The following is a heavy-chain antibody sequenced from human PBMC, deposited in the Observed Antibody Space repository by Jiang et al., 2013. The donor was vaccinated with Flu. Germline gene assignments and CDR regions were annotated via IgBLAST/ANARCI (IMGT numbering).Heavy chain of an antibody. V-gene: IGHV4-38-2*02. CDR2: IYHSGST. CDR3: ARDDGDEGGRAPFDY. J-gene: IGHJ4*02. Sequence: SLTCAVSGYSISSGYYWGWIRQPPGKGLEWIGSIYHSGSTYYNPSLKSRVTISVDTSKNQFSLKLSSVTAADTAVYYCARDDGDEGGRAPFDYWGQGTLVTVSS. CDR1: GYSISSGYY.